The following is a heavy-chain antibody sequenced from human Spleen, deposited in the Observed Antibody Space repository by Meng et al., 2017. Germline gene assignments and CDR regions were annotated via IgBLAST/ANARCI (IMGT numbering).Heavy chain of an antibody. D-gene: IGHD3-3*01. CDR2: IYYSGST. CDR3: ARQGFLEWLLYRGNWFDP. Sequence: QLQLQESGPGLVKPSETLSLTCTVPGGTISSSSCYWGWIRQPPGKGLEWIGSIYYSGSTYYNPSLKSRVTISVDTSKNQFSLKLSSVTAADTAVYYCARQGFLEWLLYRGNWFDPWGQGTLVTVSS. CDR1: GGTISSSSCY. J-gene: IGHJ5*02. V-gene: IGHV4-39*01.